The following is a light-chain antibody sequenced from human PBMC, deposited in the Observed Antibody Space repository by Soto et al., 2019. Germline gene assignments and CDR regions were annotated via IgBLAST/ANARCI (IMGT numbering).Light chain of an antibody. Sequence: IVVAAFPSTLSVSPGEWATLSCRASQSVRSNLAWYQQRPGQAPRLLIYAASTRATGVPARFSGSGSGTDFTLTISSLQAEDVAVYYCQQYYSTPLSFGGGTKVDIK. CDR3: QQYYSTPLS. J-gene: IGKJ4*01. V-gene: IGKV3-15*01. CDR1: QSVRSN. CDR2: AAS.